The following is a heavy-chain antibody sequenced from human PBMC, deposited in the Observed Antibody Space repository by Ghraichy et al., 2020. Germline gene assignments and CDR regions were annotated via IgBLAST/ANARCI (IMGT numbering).Heavy chain of an antibody. Sequence: SETLSPTCTVSGGSISSYYWSWIRQPPGKGLEWIGYIYYSGSTNYNPSLKSRVTISVDTSKNQFSLKLSSVTAADTAVYYCARTDAYYDFWSGYYMNNWFDPWGQGTLVTVSS. CDR2: IYYSGST. CDR1: GGSISSYY. J-gene: IGHJ5*02. CDR3: ARTDAYYDFWSGYYMNNWFDP. V-gene: IGHV4-59*01. D-gene: IGHD3-3*01.